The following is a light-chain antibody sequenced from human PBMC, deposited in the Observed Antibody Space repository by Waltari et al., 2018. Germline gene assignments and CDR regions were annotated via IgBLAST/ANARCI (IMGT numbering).Light chain of an antibody. CDR3: QQYKRPPWT. CDR1: ESINTW. CDR2: KAF. Sequence: DIQMTQSPSSLSASVGHRVTITCRATESINTWLAWYQQKPGKAPKLLIYKAFNLESGVPSRFSGSGSGTEFTLSISNLQPDDFATYYCQQYKRPPWTFGQGTKVDI. J-gene: IGKJ1*01. V-gene: IGKV1-5*03.